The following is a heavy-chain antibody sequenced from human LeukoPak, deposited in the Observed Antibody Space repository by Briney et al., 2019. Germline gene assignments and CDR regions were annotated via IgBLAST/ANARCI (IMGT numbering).Heavy chain of an antibody. V-gene: IGHV3-53*01. Sequence: GWSLRLSCAASGFTVSSNYMSWVRQAPGKGLKWVSVIYSGGSTYFADSVKGRFTISRDNSKNTVYLQMNSLRAEDTAVYYCARVKYSDSSGYYYGAFDIWGQGTMVTVSS. D-gene: IGHD3-22*01. CDR3: ARVKYSDSSGYYYGAFDI. CDR1: GFTVSSNY. CDR2: IYSGGST. J-gene: IGHJ3*02.